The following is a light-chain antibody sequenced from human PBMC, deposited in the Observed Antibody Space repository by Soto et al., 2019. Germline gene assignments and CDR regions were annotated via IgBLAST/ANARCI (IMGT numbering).Light chain of an antibody. Sequence: DIQMTQSPSTLSASVGDRVTITCRASQSISSWLAWYQQKPGKAPNLLIYRASSLQSGVPSRFSGRGSGTEFTLTISSLQPDDFATYYCQQYASYSWTFGQGTKVEIK. CDR1: QSISSW. V-gene: IGKV1-5*03. J-gene: IGKJ1*01. CDR3: QQYASYSWT. CDR2: RAS.